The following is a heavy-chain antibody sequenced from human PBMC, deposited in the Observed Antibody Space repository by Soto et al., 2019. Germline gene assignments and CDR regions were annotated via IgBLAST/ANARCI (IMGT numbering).Heavy chain of an antibody. J-gene: IGHJ6*02. Sequence: GEFLKISCKGSGYSFTSYWIGWVRQMPGKGLEWMGIIYPSDSHTRYSPSFQGQVTISADKSISTAYLQWSSLKASDTAMYYCSRTSAAGKYYYGMPSGAKGPRSPSP. V-gene: IGHV5-51*01. D-gene: IGHD6-13*01. CDR2: IYPSDSHT. CDR3: SRTSAAGKYYYGMPS. CDR1: GYSFTSYW.